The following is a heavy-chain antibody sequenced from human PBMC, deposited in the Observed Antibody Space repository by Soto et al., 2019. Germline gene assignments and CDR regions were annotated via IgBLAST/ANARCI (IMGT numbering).Heavy chain of an antibody. J-gene: IGHJ4*02. V-gene: IGHV1-3*01. D-gene: IGHD3-22*01. Sequence: QVQLVQSGAEVKKPGASVKVSCKASGYTFTSYAMHWVRQAPGQRLEWMGWINAGNGNTKYSQKFQGRVTITRDTSASTAYMELSSLRSEDTAVYYCARGLTTYYYDSSGSTLFDYWGQGTLVTVSS. CDR1: GYTFTSYA. CDR2: INAGNGNT. CDR3: ARGLTTYYYDSSGSTLFDY.